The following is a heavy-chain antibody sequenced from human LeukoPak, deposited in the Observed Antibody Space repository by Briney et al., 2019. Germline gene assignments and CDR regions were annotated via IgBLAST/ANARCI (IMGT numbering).Heavy chain of an antibody. V-gene: IGHV3-23*01. D-gene: IGHD3-22*01. CDR2: ISGSGGRI. CDR3: AKIYDSSGYFLMRAFDI. J-gene: IGHJ3*02. CDR1: RFTFSSYP. Sequence: PGGSLRLSCAASRFTFSSYPMSWVRQAPGKGLEWVSAISGSGGRIHYADSVKGRFTISRDNSKNTLYLQMNSLRAEDTAVYYCAKIYDSSGYFLMRAFDIWGQGTMVTVSS.